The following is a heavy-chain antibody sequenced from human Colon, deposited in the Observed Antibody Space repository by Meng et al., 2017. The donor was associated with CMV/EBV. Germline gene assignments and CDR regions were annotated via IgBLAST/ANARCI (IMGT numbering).Heavy chain of an antibody. Sequence: GESLKISCAASGFAFSDYYMGWMRQVPGQGLEWVSYITHSGANKFYADSVKGRFTISRDNANSSLFLQMNSLRAEDTAVYYCARLLLYDFWSGFDYWGQGTLVTVSS. CDR1: GFAFSDYY. CDR3: ARLLLYDFWSGFDY. D-gene: IGHD3-3*01. V-gene: IGHV3-11*04. J-gene: IGHJ4*02. CDR2: ITHSGANK.